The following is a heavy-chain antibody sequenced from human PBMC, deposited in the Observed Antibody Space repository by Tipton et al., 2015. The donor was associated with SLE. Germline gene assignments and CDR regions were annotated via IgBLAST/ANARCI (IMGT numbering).Heavy chain of an antibody. J-gene: IGHJ5*02. CDR2: ISDSGST. CDR1: GGSISSGSYY. Sequence: TLSLTCTVSGGSISSGSYYWSWIRQSPGKGLEWIGYISDSGSTHYNPSLKSRVAISVDTSKNHFSLILTSVSAADTAVYYCARHSPNWFDPWGQGMLVTVSS. V-gene: IGHV4-61*03. CDR3: ARHSPNWFDP.